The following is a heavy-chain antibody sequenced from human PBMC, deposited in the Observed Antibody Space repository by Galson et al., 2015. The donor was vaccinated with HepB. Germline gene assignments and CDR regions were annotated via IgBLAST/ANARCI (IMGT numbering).Heavy chain of an antibody. CDR2: IKQAGSEK. Sequence: SLRLSCAASGFTFSSYCMSWVRQAPGKGLEWVASIKQAGSEKYYVDSVKGRFTISRDNAKNSLYLQIRSLKAEDTAMYYCARFPAYYFDYWGQGTLVTVSS. V-gene: IGHV3-7*03. CDR3: ARFPAYYFDY. CDR1: GFTFSSYC. J-gene: IGHJ4*02.